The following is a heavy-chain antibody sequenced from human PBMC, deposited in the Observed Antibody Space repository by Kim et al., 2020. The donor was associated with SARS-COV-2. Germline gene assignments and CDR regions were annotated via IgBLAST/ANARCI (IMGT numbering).Heavy chain of an antibody. CDR2: ISGSGGST. V-gene: IGHV3-23*01. Sequence: GGSLRLSCAASGFIFSSYAMSWVRQAPGKGLEWVSAISGSGGSTYYADSVKGRFTISRENYKNTLYLEMNSVRAEDTAVYYCAKGGWFGESPQWGKGTLVTVSS. CDR1: GFIFSSYA. D-gene: IGHD3-10*01. CDR3: AKGGWFGESPQ. J-gene: IGHJ4*02.